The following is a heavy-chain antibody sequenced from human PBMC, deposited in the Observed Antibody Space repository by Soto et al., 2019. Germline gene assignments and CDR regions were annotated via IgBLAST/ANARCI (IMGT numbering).Heavy chain of an antibody. J-gene: IGHJ3*02. Sequence: EVQLVESGGGLVQPGRSLRLSCAASGFTFDDYAMHWVRQAPGKGLEWVSGISWNSGSIGYADSVKGRFTISRDNAKNSLYLQMNSLRAEYTALYYCAKDAGAGKVAFDIWGQGTMVTVSS. CDR2: ISWNSGSI. D-gene: IGHD3-10*01. CDR3: AKDAGAGKVAFDI. V-gene: IGHV3-9*01. CDR1: GFTFDDYA.